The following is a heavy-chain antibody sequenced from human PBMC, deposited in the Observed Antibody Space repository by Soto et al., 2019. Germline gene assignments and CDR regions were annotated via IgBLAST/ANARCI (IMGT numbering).Heavy chain of an antibody. CDR2: LFWDDDK. Sequence: QITLKEPGHTVVQPTQTLTLTCTCSGFSVSASGVGVGRIRQPPGKALEWLALLFWDDDKLYSPSLKSRRTIIKDPTKNQVVLTMTNMVPVDAATDYCTNSARGARCSGGNCYFFDSGGQGTQVTVSS. J-gene: IGHJ4*02. CDR1: GFSVSASGVG. CDR3: TNSARGARCSGGNCYFFDS. V-gene: IGHV2-5*02. D-gene: IGHD2-15*01.